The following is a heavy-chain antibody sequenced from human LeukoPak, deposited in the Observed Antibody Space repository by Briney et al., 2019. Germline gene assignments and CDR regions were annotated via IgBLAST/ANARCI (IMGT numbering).Heavy chain of an antibody. CDR3: AKLFNNWFDP. V-gene: IGHV3-9*01. CDR1: GFIFDDYA. J-gene: IGHJ5*02. Sequence: HSGGSLRLSCAASGFIFDDYAMHWVRQAPGKGLEWVSGISWNSGSIGYADSVKGRFTISRDNAKNSLYLQMNSLRAEDTALYYCAKLFNNWFDPWGQGTLVTVSS. CDR2: ISWNSGSI. D-gene: IGHD3-10*01.